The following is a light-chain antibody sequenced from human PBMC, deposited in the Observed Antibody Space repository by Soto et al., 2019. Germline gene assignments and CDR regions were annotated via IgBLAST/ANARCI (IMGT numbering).Light chain of an antibody. Sequence: IVMPQYPATLSVSPGERATLSCMASQSVTSDLAWYQQKPGQAPRLLIYAASTRAAGIPARFSGSGSGTDFTLTINRLEPEDCAVYFCQQYGGSGKSFGQGTKVDIK. CDR2: AAS. CDR3: QQYGGSGKS. CDR1: QSVTSD. J-gene: IGKJ1*01. V-gene: IGKV3-15*01.